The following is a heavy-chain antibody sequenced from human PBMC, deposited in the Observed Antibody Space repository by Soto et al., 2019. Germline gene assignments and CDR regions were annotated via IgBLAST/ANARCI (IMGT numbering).Heavy chain of an antibody. Sequence: QVQLVQSGAEVKKPGASVKVSCKASRYTFTSYYMHWVRQAPGQGLEWMGIINPSGGSTSYAQKFQGRVTMTRDTSTSTVYMELSSLRSEDTAVYYCARVIVPAAMRGGAYYYGMDVWGQGTTVTVSS. V-gene: IGHV1-46*01. CDR2: INPSGGST. CDR3: ARVIVPAAMRGGAYYYGMDV. D-gene: IGHD2-2*01. CDR1: RYTFTSYY. J-gene: IGHJ6*02.